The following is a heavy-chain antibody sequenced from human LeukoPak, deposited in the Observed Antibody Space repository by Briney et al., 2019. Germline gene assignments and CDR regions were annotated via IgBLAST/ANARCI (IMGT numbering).Heavy chain of an antibody. V-gene: IGHV3-23*01. D-gene: IGHD3-10*01. CDR1: GFTFSSYA. J-gene: IGHJ6*02. CDR3: AKGMHYYGSGSPYYYYGMDV. CDR2: ISGSGGST. Sequence: GGSLRLSCAASGFTFSSYAMSWVRQAPGKGLEWVSAISGSGGSTYYADSVKGRFTISRDNSKNTLYLQMNSLRAEDTAVYYCAKGMHYYGSGSPYYYYGMDVWGQGTTVTVSS.